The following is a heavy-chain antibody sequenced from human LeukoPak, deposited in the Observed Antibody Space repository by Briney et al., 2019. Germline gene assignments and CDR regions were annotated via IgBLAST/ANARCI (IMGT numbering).Heavy chain of an antibody. CDR1: GFTFSSYW. J-gene: IGHJ4*02. Sequence: PGGSLRLSCAASGFTFSSYWMSWVRQAPGKGLEWVANIKQDGSEKYYVDSVKGRFTISRDNAKNSLYLQMNSLRAEDAAVYYCAKIPQVAIFGVPNFDYWGQGTLVTVSS. CDR2: IKQDGSEK. D-gene: IGHD3-3*01. V-gene: IGHV3-7*01. CDR3: AKIPQVAIFGVPNFDY.